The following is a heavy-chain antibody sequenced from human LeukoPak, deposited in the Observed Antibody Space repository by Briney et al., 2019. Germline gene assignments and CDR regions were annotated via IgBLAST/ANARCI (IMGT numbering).Heavy chain of an antibody. CDR3: AGDKTTSGYYEFDY. J-gene: IGHJ4*02. CDR1: GFTFSSYS. D-gene: IGHD5-12*01. CDR2: ISSSSSTI. Sequence: PGGSLRLSCAASGFTFSSYSMNWVRQAPGKGLEWVSYISSSSSTIYYADSVKGRFTISRDISKNTVYLQMNSLRAEDTAVYYCAGDKTTSGYYEFDYWGQGALVTVSS. V-gene: IGHV3-48*01.